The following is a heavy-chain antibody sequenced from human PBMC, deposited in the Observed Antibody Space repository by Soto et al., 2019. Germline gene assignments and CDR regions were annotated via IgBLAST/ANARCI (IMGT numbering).Heavy chain of an antibody. Sequence: TLSLTCTVSGGSISSGDYYWSWIRQPPWKGLEWIGYIYYSGSTYYNPSLKSRVTISVDTSKNQFSLKLSSVTAADTAVYYCARVGGFGATTIDYWGQGTLVTVS. J-gene: IGHJ4*02. V-gene: IGHV4-30-4*01. CDR3: ARVGGFGATTIDY. CDR1: GGSISSGDYY. D-gene: IGHD3-10*01. CDR2: IYYSGST.